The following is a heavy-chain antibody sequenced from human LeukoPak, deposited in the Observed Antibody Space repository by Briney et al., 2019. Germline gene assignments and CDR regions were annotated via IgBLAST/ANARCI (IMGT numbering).Heavy chain of an antibody. J-gene: IGHJ5*02. CDR3: AKGNSLWFGELDWFDP. V-gene: IGHV3-23*01. CDR1: GFTFSNHG. CDR2: VSPPGGGT. D-gene: IGHD3-10*01. Sequence: GGSLRLSCAASGFTFSNHGMNWVRQAPGKGLEWLSGVSPPGGGTYYADSVKGRFTISRDDSKNTLYLQMNSLRAEDTAVYYCAKGNSLWFGELDWFDPWGQGTLVTVSS.